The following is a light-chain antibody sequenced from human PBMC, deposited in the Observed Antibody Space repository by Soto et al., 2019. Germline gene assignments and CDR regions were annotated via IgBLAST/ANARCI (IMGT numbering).Light chain of an antibody. Sequence: QSVLTQPASVSGSPGQSIAISCTGTSSDVGGYNSASWYQQHPGKAPKLLIYDVSNRPSGVSNRFSGSKSGNTASLTISGLQADDVVDYDWTSSSMYTFSVFGALTIVTVL. J-gene: IGLJ1*01. CDR3: TSSSMYTFSV. CDR1: SSDVGGYNS. V-gene: IGLV2-14*03. CDR2: DVS.